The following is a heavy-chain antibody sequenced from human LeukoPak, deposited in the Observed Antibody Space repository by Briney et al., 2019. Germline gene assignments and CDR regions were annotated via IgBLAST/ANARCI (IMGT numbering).Heavy chain of an antibody. CDR3: TTAPGIAVAGTDY. Sequence: GGSLRLSCAASGFTVSSNYMSWVRQAPGKGLEWVSVIYSGGSTYYADSVKGRFTISRDNSKNTLYLQMNSLKTEDTAVYYCTTAPGIAVAGTDYWGQGTLVTVSS. J-gene: IGHJ4*02. CDR2: IYSGGST. CDR1: GFTVSSNY. D-gene: IGHD6-19*01. V-gene: IGHV3-66*01.